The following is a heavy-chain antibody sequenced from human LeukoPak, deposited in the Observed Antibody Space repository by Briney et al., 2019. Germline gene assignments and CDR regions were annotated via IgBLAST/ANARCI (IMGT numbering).Heavy chain of an antibody. CDR3: ARDGSGSYYTPYFDY. Sequence: GRSLRLSCAASGFTFSSYGMHWVRQAPGKGLEWVAVIWYDGSNKYYADSVKGRFTISRDNSKNTLYLQMNSLRTEDRVVYYCARDGSGSYYTPYFDYWGQGTLVTVSS. J-gene: IGHJ4*02. V-gene: IGHV3-33*01. CDR2: IWYDGSNK. CDR1: GFTFSSYG. D-gene: IGHD3-10*01.